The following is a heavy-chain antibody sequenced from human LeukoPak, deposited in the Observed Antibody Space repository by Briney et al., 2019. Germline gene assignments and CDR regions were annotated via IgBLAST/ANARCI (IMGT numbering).Heavy chain of an antibody. V-gene: IGHV3-43D*03. CDR3: AKDITVRGYTYYYMDV. CDR1: GFTFDDYA. Sequence: GGSLRLSCAASGFTFDDYAMHWVRQAPGKGLEWVSLISWDGGSTYYADSVKGRFTISRDNSKNSLYLQMNSLRAEDTALYYCAKDITVRGYTYYYMDVWGKGTTVTVSS. D-gene: IGHD3-10*01. J-gene: IGHJ6*03. CDR2: ISWDGGST.